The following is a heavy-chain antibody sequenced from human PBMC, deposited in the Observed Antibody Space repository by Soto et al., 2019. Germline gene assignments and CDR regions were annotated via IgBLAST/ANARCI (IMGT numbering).Heavy chain of an antibody. V-gene: IGHV1-18*03. J-gene: IGHJ6*02. CDR2: INTYSGNT. Sequence: QVQLVQSGAEVKKPGASVKVSCKASDYTFTSYGIGWVRQAPGQGLEWMGWINTYSGNTDYARKFQGRVTMTTDTSTSTAYMEMRSLRFDDMAVYYCVRAAETRYYGMDVWGQGTTVTVSS. CDR1: DYTFTSYG. CDR3: VRAAETRYYGMDV.